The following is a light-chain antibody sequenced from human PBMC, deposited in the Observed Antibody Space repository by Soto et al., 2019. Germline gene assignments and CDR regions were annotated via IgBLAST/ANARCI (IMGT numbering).Light chain of an antibody. J-gene: IGKJ1*01. CDR2: AAS. V-gene: IGKV1-27*01. CDR1: QGISNY. Sequence: DIQMTQSPSSLSASVGDRVTITCRASQGISNYLAWYQQKPGKVLKLLIYAASTLQSGVPSRFSGSGSGTDFTLTISSLQPEDVATYYCQKYNSAPAWTFGQGTKVEIK. CDR3: QKYNSAPAWT.